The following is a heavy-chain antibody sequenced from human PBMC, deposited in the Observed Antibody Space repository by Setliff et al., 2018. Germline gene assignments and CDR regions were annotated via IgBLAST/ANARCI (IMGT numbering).Heavy chain of an antibody. CDR1: GFTFRGFA. V-gene: IGHV3-23*01. J-gene: IGHJ3*02. CDR2: ISNSGGST. D-gene: IGHD2-21*02. CDR3: ARCTGGDCYLDAFDI. Sequence: PGGSLRLSCAASGFTFRGFAMHWVRQAPGKGLEWVSRISNSGGSTNYVDSVKGRFTISRDNSKNTLYLQLNSLRAEDTAVYYCARCTGGDCYLDAFDIWGQGTMVTVSS.